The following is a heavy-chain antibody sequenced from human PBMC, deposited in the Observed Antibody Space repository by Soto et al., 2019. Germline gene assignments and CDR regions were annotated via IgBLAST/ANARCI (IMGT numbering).Heavy chain of an antibody. CDR2: IYYSGST. CDR1: GGSVSSGSYY. J-gene: IGHJ4*02. D-gene: IGHD3-10*01. CDR3: ARDRSRNLWFGELLPTYYFDY. Sequence: ASETLSLTCTVSGGSVSSGSYYWSWIRQPPGKGLEWIGYIYYSGSTNYNPSLKSRVTISVDTSKNQFSLKLSSVTAADTAVYYCARDRSRNLWFGELLPTYYFDYWGQGTLVTVSS. V-gene: IGHV4-61*01.